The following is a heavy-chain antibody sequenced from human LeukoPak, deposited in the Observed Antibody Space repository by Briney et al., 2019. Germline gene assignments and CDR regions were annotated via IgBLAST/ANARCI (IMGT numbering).Heavy chain of an antibody. V-gene: IGHV4-59*01. CDR1: GGSFSSYY. D-gene: IGHD3-3*01. Sequence: SETLSLTCAVYGGSFSSYYWSWIRQPPGKGLEWIGYIYYSGSTNYNPSLKSRVTISVDTSKNQFSLKLSSVTAADTAVYYCARGSRFLEWLHTDNWFDPWGQGTLVTVSS. CDR3: ARGSRFLEWLHTDNWFDP. CDR2: IYYSGST. J-gene: IGHJ5*02.